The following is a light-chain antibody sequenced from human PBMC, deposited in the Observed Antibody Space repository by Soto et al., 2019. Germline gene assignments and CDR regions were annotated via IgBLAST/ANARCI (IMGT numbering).Light chain of an antibody. CDR2: DAS. CDR1: QSISSY. CDR3: QQRSTWPFT. V-gene: IGKV3-11*01. Sequence: EIVLTQSPATLSLSPGERATLSCRASQSISSYLAWYQQKPDQAPRLLIYDASNRATGIPARFSGSGSGTDFTLTIRSLEPEAFAVYYCQQRSTWPFTFGPGTKVDIK. J-gene: IGKJ3*01.